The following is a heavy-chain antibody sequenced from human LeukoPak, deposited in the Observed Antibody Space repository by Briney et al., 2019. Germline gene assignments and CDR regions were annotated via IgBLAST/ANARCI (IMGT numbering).Heavy chain of an antibody. CDR1: GGTFSSYT. J-gene: IGHJ4*02. Sequence: ASVKVSCKASGGTFSSYTISWVRQAPGQGLEWMGRIIPILGIANYAQKFQGRVTITADKSTSTAYMELSSLRSEDTAVYYCARVIREPIGGGDYWGQGTLVTVSS. V-gene: IGHV1-69*02. CDR3: ARVIREPIGGGDY. CDR2: IIPILGIA. D-gene: IGHD3-16*01.